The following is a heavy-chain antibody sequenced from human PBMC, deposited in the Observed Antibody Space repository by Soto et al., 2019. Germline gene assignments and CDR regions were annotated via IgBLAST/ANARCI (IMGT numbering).Heavy chain of an antibody. CDR2: IKQDRSEI. CDR3: ARDHPEYYYDVRPLDAFDI. CDR1: GFTFSNYW. Sequence: PGGSLRLSCAASGFTFSNYWMSWVRQAPGKGLEWVANIKQDRSEIYYVDSVKGRFTISRDNAKNSLYLQMSSLRAEDTAVYYCARDHPEYYYDVRPLDAFDIWGQGTMVTVSS. D-gene: IGHD3-22*01. V-gene: IGHV3-7*01. J-gene: IGHJ3*02.